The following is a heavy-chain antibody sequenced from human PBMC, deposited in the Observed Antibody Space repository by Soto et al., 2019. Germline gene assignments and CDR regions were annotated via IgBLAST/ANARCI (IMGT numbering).Heavy chain of an antibody. Sequence: PGGSLRLSCAASGFTFSSYWMSWVRQAPGKGLEWVANIKQDGSEKFSVDSVKGRFTISRDNAKNSLYLQMNSLRAEDTAVYYCATLTKYDILTGFYPCWGQGTLVTVSS. CDR3: ATLTKYDILTGFYPC. CDR1: GFTFSSYW. J-gene: IGHJ4*02. V-gene: IGHV3-7*01. D-gene: IGHD3-9*01. CDR2: IKQDGSEK.